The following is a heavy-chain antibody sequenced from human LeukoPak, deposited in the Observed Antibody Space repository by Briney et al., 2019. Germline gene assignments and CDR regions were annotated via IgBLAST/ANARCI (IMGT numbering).Heavy chain of an antibody. CDR2: IYYSGST. J-gene: IGHJ4*02. D-gene: IGHD5-18*01. Sequence: PSETLSLTCTVSGGSISSYYWSWIRQPPGKGLEWIGYIYYSGSTNYNPSLKSRVTISVDTSKNQFSLKLSSVTAADTAVYYCVRQGGYSHGSVLGHWGQGTLVTVSS. CDR1: GGSISSYY. CDR3: VRQGGYSHGSVLGH. V-gene: IGHV4-59*08.